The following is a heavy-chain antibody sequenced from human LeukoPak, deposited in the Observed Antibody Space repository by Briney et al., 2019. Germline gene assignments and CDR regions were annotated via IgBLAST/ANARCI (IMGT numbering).Heavy chain of an antibody. CDR3: ARHAEGMDV. Sequence: SETLSLTCTVSGVSIANSPYYWGWIRQPPGKGLEWIGSIFYSGSGSTYYNPSLKSRVTISVDTSKNQFSLNLSSVTAADTAVYYCARHAEGMDVWGQGTTVTVSS. CDR2: IFYSGSGST. J-gene: IGHJ6*02. D-gene: IGHD1-14*01. V-gene: IGHV4-39*01. CDR1: GVSIANSPYY.